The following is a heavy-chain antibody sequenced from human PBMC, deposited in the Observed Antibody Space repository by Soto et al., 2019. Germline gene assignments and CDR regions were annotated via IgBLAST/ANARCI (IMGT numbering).Heavy chain of an antibody. CDR1: GFSFSDYY. J-gene: IGHJ5*02. CDR2: ARNKANSYTT. V-gene: IGHV3-72*01. CDR3: VRDAYCNDDCPRGFDP. Sequence: EVQVVASGGGLVQPGGSLRLSCAASGFSFSDYYMDWVRQAPGKGLEWVGRARNKANSYTTDYAASVRGRFTISRDDSKNSLYLQMNSLKTEDTAVYYCVRDAYCNDDCPRGFDPWGQGTLVTVSS. D-gene: IGHD2-21*02.